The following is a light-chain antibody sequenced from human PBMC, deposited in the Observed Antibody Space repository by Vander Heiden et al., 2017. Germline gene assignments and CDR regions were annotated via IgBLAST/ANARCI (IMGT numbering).Light chain of an antibody. J-gene: IGKJ5*01. V-gene: IGKV3-20*01. Sequence: DIVLTQSPGTLSLSPGERATLSCRASQSVSSSYLAWYQQKPGQAPRLLIYGASSRATGIPDRFSGSGSGTDFTLTISRLEPEDFAVYYCLQYGSSPPITFGQGTRLEIK. CDR1: QSVSSSY. CDR3: LQYGSSPPIT. CDR2: GAS.